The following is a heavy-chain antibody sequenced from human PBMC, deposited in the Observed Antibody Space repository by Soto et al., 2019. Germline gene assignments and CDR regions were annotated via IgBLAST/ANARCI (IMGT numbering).Heavy chain of an antibody. CDR1: GYSFTNYW. J-gene: IGHJ3*02. CDR2: IYPGDSDT. D-gene: IGHD4-17*01. CDR3: AKRYGGNSRAFDI. V-gene: IGHV5-51*01. Sequence: GESLKISCKGSGYSFTNYWIGWVRQMPGKGLEWMGIIYPGDSDTRYSPSFQGQVTISADKSISTAYLQWSSLKASDTAVYYCAKRYGGNSRAFDIWGQGTMVTVSS.